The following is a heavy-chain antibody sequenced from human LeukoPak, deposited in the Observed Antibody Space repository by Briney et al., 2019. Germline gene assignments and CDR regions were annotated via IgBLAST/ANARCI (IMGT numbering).Heavy chain of an antibody. CDR2: ISYSGDST. J-gene: IGHJ4*02. V-gene: IGHV3-23*01. CDR3: ARGTLAGYFLGY. D-gene: IGHD6-19*01. Sequence: GGSLRLSCAASGFTFTNYWMHWVRQAPGKGLEWVSSISYSGDSTDYADAVKGRLIISRDNSKNTLGLQMNRLRAEDTVIYYCARGTLAGYFLGYWGRGTLVTVS. CDR1: GFTFTNYW.